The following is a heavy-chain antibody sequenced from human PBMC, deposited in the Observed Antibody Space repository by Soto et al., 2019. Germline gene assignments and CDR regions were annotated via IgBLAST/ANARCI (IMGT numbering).Heavy chain of an antibody. D-gene: IGHD6-19*01. CDR1: GGSISSGHW. Sequence: QVELQESGPGLVKTSGALSLTCAVSGGSISSGHWWSWVRQPPGEGLEWIGEIFQSGTTNYNPSVESRVIISMDKSKNQFSLEVISVTAAATDVYFCARQIAVAGTRGFDYWGQGTLVTVSS. CDR2: IFQSGTT. V-gene: IGHV4-4*02. J-gene: IGHJ4*02. CDR3: ARQIAVAGTRGFDY.